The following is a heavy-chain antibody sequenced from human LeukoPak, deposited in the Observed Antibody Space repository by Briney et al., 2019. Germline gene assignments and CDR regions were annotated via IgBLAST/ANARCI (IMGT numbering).Heavy chain of an antibody. Sequence: GGSLRLSCAASGLTFSSYAMSWVRQAPGKGLEWVSAISGSGGSTYYADSVKGRFTISRDNSKNTLYLLMNSLKTEDTAVYYCTTVPGSYYDYWGQGTLVTVSS. CDR1: GLTFSSYA. CDR3: TTVPGSYYDY. V-gene: IGHV3-23*01. J-gene: IGHJ4*02. D-gene: IGHD3-10*01. CDR2: ISGSGGST.